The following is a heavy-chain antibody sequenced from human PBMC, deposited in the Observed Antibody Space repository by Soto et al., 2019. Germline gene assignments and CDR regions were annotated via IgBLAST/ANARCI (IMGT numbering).Heavy chain of an antibody. CDR1: GGSISSYY. CDR2: IYYSGST. CDR3: ARVWGGAFDI. Sequence: QVQLQESGPGLVKPSETLSLTCTVSGGSISSYYWSWIRQPPGKGLEWIGYIYYSGSTNYNPSLQXXVXIXXATSKNQCSLKLSSVTAADTAVYYCARVWGGAFDIWGQGTMVTVSS. D-gene: IGHD3-10*01. J-gene: IGHJ3*02. V-gene: IGHV4-59*01.